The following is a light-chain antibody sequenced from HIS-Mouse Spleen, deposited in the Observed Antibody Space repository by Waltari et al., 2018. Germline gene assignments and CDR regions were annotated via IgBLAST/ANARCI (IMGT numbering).Light chain of an antibody. CDR1: ALPKKY. Sequence: SYELTQPPSVSVSPGQTARITCSGAALPKKYAYWYQQKSGQAPVLVIYEDSKRPSGIPGRFSGSSSGTMATLTISGAQVEDEADYYWYSTDSSGNHRVFGGGTKLTVL. CDR3: YSTDSSGNHRV. J-gene: IGLJ2*01. V-gene: IGLV3-10*01. CDR2: EDS.